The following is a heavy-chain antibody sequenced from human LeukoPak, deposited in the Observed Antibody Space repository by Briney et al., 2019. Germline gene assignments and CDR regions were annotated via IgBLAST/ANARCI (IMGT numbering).Heavy chain of an antibody. Sequence: SQTLSLTCAVSGGXISSGGYSWSWIRQPPGKGLEWIGYIYHSGSTYYNPSLESRVTISEDRSKNQFSLKLRSVTAADTAVYYCARAGVVVAATTHDAFDIWGQGTMVTVSS. D-gene: IGHD2-15*01. CDR3: ARAGVVVAATTHDAFDI. CDR1: GGXISSGGYS. V-gene: IGHV4-30-2*01. J-gene: IGHJ3*02. CDR2: IYHSGST.